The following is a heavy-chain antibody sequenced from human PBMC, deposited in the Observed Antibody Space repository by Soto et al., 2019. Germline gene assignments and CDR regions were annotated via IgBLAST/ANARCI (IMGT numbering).Heavy chain of an antibody. V-gene: IGHV3-23*01. CDR2: ISGSGGST. CDR3: AREGSGYDSQTTGAFDM. D-gene: IGHD5-12*01. J-gene: IGHJ3*02. Sequence: GGSLRLSCAASGFTFSSYAMSWVRQAPGKGLEWVSAISGSGGSTYYADSVKGRFTISRDNSKPTMYLKMNSLRGEDTAVYYCAREGSGYDSQTTGAFDMCGQEKTLTVSS. CDR1: GFTFSSYA.